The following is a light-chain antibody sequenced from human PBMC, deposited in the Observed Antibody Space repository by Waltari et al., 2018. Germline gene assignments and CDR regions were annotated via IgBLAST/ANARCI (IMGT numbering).Light chain of an antibody. J-gene: IGLJ1*01. CDR1: ASAVGAYHF. Sequence: QSALTQPASVPGSPGPSITISCPGTASAVGAYHFVSWYRQHPGKAPHLIIYAVSERPPGISDRFSGSKSDNTASLTISGLQADDEAVYYCSSYTTSNAPGVFGTGTKVTVL. CDR3: SSYTTSNAPGV. V-gene: IGLV2-14*01. CDR2: AVS.